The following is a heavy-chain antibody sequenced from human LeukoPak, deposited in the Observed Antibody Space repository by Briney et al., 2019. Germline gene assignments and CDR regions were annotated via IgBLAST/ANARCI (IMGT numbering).Heavy chain of an antibody. V-gene: IGHV4-4*02. D-gene: IGHD5-12*01. J-gene: IGHJ4*02. CDR2: IYHSGST. CDR1: GGSISSSNW. Sequence: SGTLSLTCAVSGGSISSSNWWSWVRQPPGKGLEWVGEIYHSGSTNYNPSLKSRVTISVDTSKNQFSLRLRSVTAADTAVYYCARRATTLATSYYFDNWGQGTLVTVSS. CDR3: ARRATTLATSYYFDN.